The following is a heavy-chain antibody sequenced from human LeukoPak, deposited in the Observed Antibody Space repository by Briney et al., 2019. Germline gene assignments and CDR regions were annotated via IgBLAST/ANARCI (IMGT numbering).Heavy chain of an antibody. Sequence: PGGSLRLSCAASGFTFSSYGMHWVRQAPGKGLEWVAVISYDGSNKYYADSVKGRFTISRDNSKNTLYLQMNSLRAEDTAVYYCALDSSSWYAFDYWGQGTLVTVSS. CDR2: ISYDGSNK. CDR3: ALDSSSWYAFDY. V-gene: IGHV3-30*03. D-gene: IGHD6-13*01. J-gene: IGHJ4*02. CDR1: GFTFSSYG.